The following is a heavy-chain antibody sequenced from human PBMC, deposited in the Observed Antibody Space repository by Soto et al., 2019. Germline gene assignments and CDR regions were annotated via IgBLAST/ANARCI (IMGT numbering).Heavy chain of an antibody. J-gene: IGHJ6*02. CDR3: ARDSLLRGGYYYGSGSPWYYYGMDV. CDR1: GYTFTSYY. Sequence: ASVKVSCKASGYTFTSYYMHWVRQAPGQGLEWMGIINPSGGSTSYAQKFQGRVTMTRDTSTSTVYMELSSLRSEDTAVYYCARDSLLRGGYYYGSGSPWYYYGMDVWGQGTTVTVSS. D-gene: IGHD3-10*01. CDR2: INPSGGST. V-gene: IGHV1-46*01.